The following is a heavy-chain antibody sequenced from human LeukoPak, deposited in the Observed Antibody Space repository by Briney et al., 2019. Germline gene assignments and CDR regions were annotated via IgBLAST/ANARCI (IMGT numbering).Heavy chain of an antibody. CDR1: GFSFNTYA. V-gene: IGHV3-64*01. D-gene: IGHD5-24*01. CDR3: ARDSGGDTYNDYFDS. J-gene: IGHJ4*02. Sequence: PGGSLRLSCAASGFSFNTYAMHWVRQAPGKGLEYVSAINYNGDSTYYANSVKGRFTISRDNSKKTLFLQMGSLRAEDTAVYYCARDSGGDTYNDYFDSWGQGTLVTVSS. CDR2: INYNGDST.